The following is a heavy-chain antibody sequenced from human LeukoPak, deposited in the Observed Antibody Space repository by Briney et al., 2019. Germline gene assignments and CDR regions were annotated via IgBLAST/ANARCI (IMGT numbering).Heavy chain of an antibody. CDR3: ARDWDSSSWYWAYYYMDV. Sequence: GASVKVSCKASGYTFTSYGISWVRQAPGQGLEWMGWISAYNGNTNYAQKFQGRVTMTRDTSISTAYMELSRLRSDDTAVYYCARDWDSSSWYWAYYYMDVWGKGTTVTISS. CDR2: ISAYNGNT. J-gene: IGHJ6*03. V-gene: IGHV1-18*01. D-gene: IGHD6-13*01. CDR1: GYTFTSYG.